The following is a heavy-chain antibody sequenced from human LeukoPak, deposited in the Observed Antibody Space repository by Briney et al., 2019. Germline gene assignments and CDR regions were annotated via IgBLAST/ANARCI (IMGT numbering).Heavy chain of an antibody. CDR1: GGTFSSYA. CDR2: IIPIFGTA. J-gene: IGHJ4*02. V-gene: IGHV1-69*05. D-gene: IGHD6-25*01. Sequence: ASVKVSCKASGGTFSSYAISWVRQAPGQGHELMGWIIPIFGTANYAQKFQGRVTITTDESTSTAYMELSSLRSEDTAVYYCARSRPLRGPFDYWGQGTLVTVSS. CDR3: ARSRPLRGPFDY.